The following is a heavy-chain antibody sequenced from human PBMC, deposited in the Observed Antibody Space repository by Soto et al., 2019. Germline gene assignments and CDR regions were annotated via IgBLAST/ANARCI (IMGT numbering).Heavy chain of an antibody. Sequence: PGGSLRLSCAASGFTFSSYGMHWVRQAPGKGLEWVAVISYDGINQYYADSVKGRFTISRDNSKNTLYLQVNSLRAEDTAVYYWAQAAHTDSSTNTNWGQETLVTVSS. V-gene: IGHV3-30*03. CDR3: AQAAHTDSSTNTN. CDR2: ISYDGINQ. D-gene: IGHD2-2*01. CDR1: GFTFSSYG. J-gene: IGHJ4*02.